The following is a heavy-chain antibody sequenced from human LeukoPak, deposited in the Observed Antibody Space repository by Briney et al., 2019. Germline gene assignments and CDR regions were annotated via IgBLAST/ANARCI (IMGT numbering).Heavy chain of an antibody. V-gene: IGHV1-24*01. Sequence: ASEKVSCKVSGYTFTELSMHWVRQAPGKGLEWMGGFDPEDGETIYAQKFQGRVTMTEDTSTDTAYMELSSLRSEDTAVYYCATDVKGPYDILTGYASDAFDIWGQGTMVTVSS. CDR2: FDPEDGET. CDR1: GYTFTELS. J-gene: IGHJ3*02. CDR3: ATDVKGPYDILTGYASDAFDI. D-gene: IGHD3-9*01.